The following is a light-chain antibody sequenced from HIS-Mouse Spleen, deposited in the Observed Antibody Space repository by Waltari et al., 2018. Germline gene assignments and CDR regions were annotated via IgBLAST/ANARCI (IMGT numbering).Light chain of an antibody. V-gene: IGLV3-10*01. J-gene: IGLJ2*01. CDR3: YSTDSSGNHRV. CDR1: ALPKNS. CDR2: EDS. Sequence: SYELTQPPSVSVSPGQTARITCPGVALPKNSAYWYQQKSGQAPVLVIYEDSKRPSGIPERFAGSSSGTMATLTISGAQVEDEADYYCYSTDSSGNHRVFGGGTKLTVL.